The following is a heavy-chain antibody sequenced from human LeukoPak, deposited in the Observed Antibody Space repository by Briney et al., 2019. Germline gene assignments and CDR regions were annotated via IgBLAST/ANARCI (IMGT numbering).Heavy chain of an antibody. Sequence: SETLSLTCTVSGGSISSYYWSWIRQPPGKGLEWIGYIYYSGSTNYNPSLKSRVTISVDTSKNQFSLKLSSVTAADTAVYYCARDQKGGYYDSSGSLWWFDPWGQGTLVTVSS. J-gene: IGHJ5*02. D-gene: IGHD3-22*01. CDR3: ARDQKGGYYDSSGSLWWFDP. CDR1: GGSISSYY. CDR2: IYYSGST. V-gene: IGHV4-59*01.